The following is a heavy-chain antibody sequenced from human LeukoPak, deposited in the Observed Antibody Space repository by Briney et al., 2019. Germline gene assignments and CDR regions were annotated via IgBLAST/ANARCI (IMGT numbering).Heavy chain of an antibody. CDR2: ISGSGGST. J-gene: IGHJ4*02. Sequence: GSLRLSCAASRFTFSSYVMSWVRQAPGKGLEWVSSISGSGGSTYYADSVKGRFTISRDNSKNMLYLQMNSLRAEDTAVYYCAKDRYSSGWFPPDYWGQGTLVTVSS. CDR3: AKDRYSSGWFPPDY. CDR1: RFTFSSYV. V-gene: IGHV3-23*01. D-gene: IGHD6-19*01.